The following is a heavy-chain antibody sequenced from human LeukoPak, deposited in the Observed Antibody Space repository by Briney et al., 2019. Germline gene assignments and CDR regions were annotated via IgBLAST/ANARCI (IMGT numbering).Heavy chain of an antibody. J-gene: IGHJ4*02. V-gene: IGHV4-39*01. CDR2: IYYSGSI. D-gene: IGHD3-22*01. CDR1: GGSIRNSNYY. CDR3: ARHDGSYYTYNFDY. Sequence: SETLSLTCTVSGGSIRNSNYYWGWIRQPPGKGLEWIGSIYYSGSINYKPSLRSRVTISIDTSKNQFSLKVNSVTAADTAVYYCARHDGSYYTYNFDYWGQGTLVTVSS.